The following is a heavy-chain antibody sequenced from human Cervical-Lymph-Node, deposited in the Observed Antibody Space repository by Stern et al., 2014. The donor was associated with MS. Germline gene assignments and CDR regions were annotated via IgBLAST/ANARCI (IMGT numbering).Heavy chain of an antibody. CDR1: GDSISSYTHY. D-gene: IGHD2-8*02. J-gene: IGHJ4*02. V-gene: IGHV4-39*01. Sequence: QLVESGPGLVKPSETLSLTCAVSGDSISSYTHYWAWIRQPPGKGLEWLGRVYYGGDTYQARSIKTRLTICVDTSKNHFALGLNSVTAANTAVYYCAKHACTGAACPFDLWGQGTLVTVSS. CDR3: AKHACTGAACPFDL. CDR2: VYYGGDT.